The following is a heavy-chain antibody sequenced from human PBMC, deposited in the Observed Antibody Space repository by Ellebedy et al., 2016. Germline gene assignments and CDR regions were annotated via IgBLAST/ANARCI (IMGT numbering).Heavy chain of an antibody. J-gene: IGHJ4*02. CDR3: AKPLELYCNETTCSPFDY. CDR1: GFTFSSYT. D-gene: IGHD2/OR15-2a*01. V-gene: IGHV3-23*01. CDR2: ITGNGVNT. Sequence: GESLKISXAASGFTFSSYTMSWVRQAPGKGLEWVSAITGNGVNTNYADSVKGRFTISRDNSKNTLYLQMNSLRAEDTAVYYCAKPLELYCNETTCSPFDYWGQGTLVTVSS.